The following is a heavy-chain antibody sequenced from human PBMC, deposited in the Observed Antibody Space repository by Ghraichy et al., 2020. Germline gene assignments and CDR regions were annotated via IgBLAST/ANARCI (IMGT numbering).Heavy chain of an antibody. CDR2: IYYRSKWYI. V-gene: IGHV6-1*01. CDR1: GDSVSNNNGA. J-gene: IGHJ6*02. Sequence: QTLSLTCAISGDSVSNNNGAWNWVRQSPSRGLEWLGRIYYRSKWYIDYPPSVKSRITIDPDTSKNQFSLQLNSVTPEDTAVYYCARYPGSGYGMDVWGQGTTVTVSS. CDR3: ARYPGSGYGMDV. D-gene: IGHD6-19*01.